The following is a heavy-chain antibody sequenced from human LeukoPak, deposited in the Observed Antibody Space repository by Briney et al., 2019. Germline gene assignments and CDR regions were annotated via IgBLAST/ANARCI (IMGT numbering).Heavy chain of an antibody. CDR3: ARKRRDGYNPFDY. D-gene: IGHD5-24*01. J-gene: IGHJ4*02. Sequence: ASVKVSCKASGGTFSSYAISWVRQAPGQGLEWMGGIIPIFGTANYAQKFQGRVTITADESTSTAYMELGSLRSEDTAVYYCARKRRDGYNPFDYWGQGTLVTVSS. V-gene: IGHV1-69*01. CDR2: IIPIFGTA. CDR1: GGTFSSYA.